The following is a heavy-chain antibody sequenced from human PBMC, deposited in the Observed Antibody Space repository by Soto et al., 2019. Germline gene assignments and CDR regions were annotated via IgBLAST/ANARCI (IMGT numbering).Heavy chain of an antibody. CDR2: IYSGGST. Sequence: PGGSLRLSCAASGFTVSSNYMSWVRQAPGKGLEWVSVIYSGGSTYYADSVKGRFTISRDNSKNTLYLQMNSLKTEDTAVYYCTTESWLRWSFDYWGQGTLVTVSS. D-gene: IGHD4-17*01. CDR3: TTESWLRWSFDY. J-gene: IGHJ4*02. CDR1: GFTVSSNY. V-gene: IGHV3-53*01.